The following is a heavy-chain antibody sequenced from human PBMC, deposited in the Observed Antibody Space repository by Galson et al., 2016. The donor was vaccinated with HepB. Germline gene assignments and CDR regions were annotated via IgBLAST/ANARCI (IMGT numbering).Heavy chain of an antibody. Sequence: SVKVSCKASGYTFTSYAIHWVRQAPGQRLEWMGWTNNANGNTEYSQSFQGRVTFTRDTSASTAYMELSSLRSEDTAVYYCARGHIVATVDYYYYGLDVWGQGTMVTVSS. CDR2: TNNANGNT. CDR1: GYTFTSYA. V-gene: IGHV1-3*04. CDR3: ARGHIVATVDYYYYGLDV. D-gene: IGHD5-12*01. J-gene: IGHJ6*02.